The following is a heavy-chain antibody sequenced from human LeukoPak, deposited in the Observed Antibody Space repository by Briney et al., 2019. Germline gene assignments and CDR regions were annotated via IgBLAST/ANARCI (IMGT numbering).Heavy chain of an antibody. J-gene: IGHJ4*02. V-gene: IGHV3-53*01. CDR2: IYSGTI. CDR1: GFTVSSNS. Sequence: HTGGSLRLSCTVSGFTVSSNSMSWVRQAPGKGLEWVSFIYSGTIHYSDSVTGRFTISSDNSKNTLYLQMNSLRAEDTAVYYCASRAGAYSHPYDYWGQGTLVTVSS. CDR3: ASRAGAYSHPYDY. D-gene: IGHD4/OR15-4a*01.